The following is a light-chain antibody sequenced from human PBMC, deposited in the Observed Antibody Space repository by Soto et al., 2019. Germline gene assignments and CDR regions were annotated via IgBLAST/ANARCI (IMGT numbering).Light chain of an antibody. Sequence: EIVLTQSPGTLSLSPGERATLSCRASQSVSSSDLAWYQQKPGQAPRLLIYGASCRATGIPDRFSGSGSGTDFTLTISRLEPEDFAVYYCQQYGSSPQWTFGQGTKVEIK. CDR3: QQYGSSPQWT. J-gene: IGKJ1*01. CDR2: GAS. CDR1: QSVSSSD. V-gene: IGKV3-20*01.